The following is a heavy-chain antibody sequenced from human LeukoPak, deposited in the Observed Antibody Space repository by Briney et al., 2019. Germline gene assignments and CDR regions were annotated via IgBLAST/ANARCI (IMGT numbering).Heavy chain of an antibody. J-gene: IGHJ3*02. V-gene: IGHV1-58*01. D-gene: IGHD5-12*01. CDR1: GFTFTNSA. Sequence: SVKVSCKASGFTFTNSAVQWVRQARGQRPEWIGWIVVGSGNTNYAQKFQERVTITRDTSTSTAYMELSSLRSEDTAVYYCATDRWSTDSGYGDAFDIWGQGTMVTVSS. CDR3: ATDRWSTDSGYGDAFDI. CDR2: IVVGSGNT.